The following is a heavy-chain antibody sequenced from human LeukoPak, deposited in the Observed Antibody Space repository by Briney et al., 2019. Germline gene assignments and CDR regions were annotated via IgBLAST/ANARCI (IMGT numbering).Heavy chain of an antibody. CDR2: IYYSGST. D-gene: IGHD3-16*01. CDR1: GGSISSYY. Sequence: ASETLSLTCTVSGGSISSYYWSWIRQPPGKGLEWIGYIYYSGSTNYNPSLKSRVAISVDTSKNQFSLKLSSVTAADTAVYYCARSRSRLGEFDHWGQGTLVTVSS. CDR3: ARSRSRLGEFDH. J-gene: IGHJ5*02. V-gene: IGHV4-59*01.